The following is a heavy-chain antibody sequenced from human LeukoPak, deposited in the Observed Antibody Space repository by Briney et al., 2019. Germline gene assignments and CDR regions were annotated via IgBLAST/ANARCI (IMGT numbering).Heavy chain of an antibody. V-gene: IGHV4-38-2*01. CDR1: GYSICNGYH. D-gene: IGHD1-1*01. Sequence: SETLSLTCGVSGYSICNGYHWGWIRQPPGKGLEWIGSIHHSGSIYHNPSLKSRVTISVDTSKNQFSLKLTSVTASDTAVYYCARINWNPDYWGQGTLVTVSS. J-gene: IGHJ4*02. CDR2: IHHSGSI. CDR3: ARINWNPDY.